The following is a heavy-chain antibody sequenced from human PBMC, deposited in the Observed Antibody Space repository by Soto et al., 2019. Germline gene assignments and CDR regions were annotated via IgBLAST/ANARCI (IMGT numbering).Heavy chain of an antibody. Sequence: PGGSLRLSCAASGFTFSSYAMSWVRQAPGKGLEWVSAISGSGGSTYYADSVKGRFTISRDNSKNTLYLQMNSLRAEDTAVYYCAKGPHCTNGVCYTPFDYWGQGTLVTVSS. D-gene: IGHD2-8*01. CDR2: ISGSGGST. CDR3: AKGPHCTNGVCYTPFDY. V-gene: IGHV3-23*01. J-gene: IGHJ4*02. CDR1: GFTFSSYA.